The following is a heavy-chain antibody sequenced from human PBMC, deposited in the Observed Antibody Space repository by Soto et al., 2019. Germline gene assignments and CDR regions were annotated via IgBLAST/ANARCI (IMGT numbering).Heavy chain of an antibody. CDR2: INPNSGGT. Sequence: ASVKVSCKASGYTFTGYYMHWVRQAPGQGLEWMGWINPNSGGTNYAQKFQSRVTMTRDTSISTAYMELSRLRSDDTAVYYCARIPEVSSWPYYGMDVWGQGTTVTVSS. D-gene: IGHD6-13*01. V-gene: IGHV1-2*02. CDR3: ARIPEVSSWPYYGMDV. CDR1: GYTFTGYY. J-gene: IGHJ6*02.